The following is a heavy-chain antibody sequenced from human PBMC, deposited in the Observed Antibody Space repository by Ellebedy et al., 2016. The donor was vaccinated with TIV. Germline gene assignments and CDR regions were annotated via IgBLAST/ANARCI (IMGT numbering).Heavy chain of an antibody. CDR3: TTELRYFDWPGGY. J-gene: IGHJ4*02. Sequence: GESLKISCTASGFTFGDYAMSWFRQAPGKGLEWVGRIKSKTDGGTTDYAAPVKGRFTISRDDSKNTLYLQMNSLKTEDTAVYYCTTELRYFDWPGGYWGQGTLVTVSS. D-gene: IGHD3-9*01. CDR2: IKSKTDGGTT. V-gene: IGHV3-15*01. CDR1: GFTFGDYA.